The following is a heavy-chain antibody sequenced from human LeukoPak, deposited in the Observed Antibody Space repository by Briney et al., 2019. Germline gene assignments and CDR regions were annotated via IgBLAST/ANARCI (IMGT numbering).Heavy chain of an antibody. CDR3: AKDTTPPKAGFDP. D-gene: IGHD1-14*01. CDR2: IRYDGSNE. J-gene: IGHJ5*02. V-gene: IGHV3-30*02. CDR1: GFTFSSYG. Sequence: RGSLRLSCAASGFTFSSYGMHWVRQAPGKGLEWVAFIRYDGSNEYYADSVKGRFTISRDNSKNTLYLQMNSLRAEDTAVYYCAKDTTPPKAGFDPWGQGTLVTVSS.